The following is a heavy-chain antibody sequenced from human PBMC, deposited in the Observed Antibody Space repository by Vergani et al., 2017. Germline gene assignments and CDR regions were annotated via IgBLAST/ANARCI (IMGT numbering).Heavy chain of an antibody. CDR3: ARSLIAVAGVFDY. CDR2: INHSGST. Sequence: QVQLQQWGAGLLKPSETLSLTCAVYGGSFSGYYWSWIRQPPGKGLEWIGEINHSGSTNYNPSLKSRVTISVDTSKNQFPLKLSSVTAADTAVYYCARSLIAVAGVFDYWGQGTLVTVSS. V-gene: IGHV4-34*01. D-gene: IGHD6-19*01. CDR1: GGSFSGYY. J-gene: IGHJ4*02.